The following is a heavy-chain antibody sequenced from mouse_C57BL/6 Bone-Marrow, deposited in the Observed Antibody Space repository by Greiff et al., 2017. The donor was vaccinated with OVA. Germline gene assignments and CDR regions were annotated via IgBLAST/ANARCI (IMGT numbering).Heavy chain of an antibody. CDR2: IYPRSGNT. CDR1: GYTFTSYG. Sequence: QVQLQQSGAELVRPGASVKLSCKASGYTFTSYGISWVKQRTGQGLEWIGEIYPRSGNTYYNEKFKGKATLTADKSSSTAYMELRSLTSEDSAVYFCARGYGSSWSYAMDYWGQGTSVTVSS. CDR3: ARGYGSSWSYAMDY. J-gene: IGHJ4*01. V-gene: IGHV1-81*01. D-gene: IGHD1-1*01.